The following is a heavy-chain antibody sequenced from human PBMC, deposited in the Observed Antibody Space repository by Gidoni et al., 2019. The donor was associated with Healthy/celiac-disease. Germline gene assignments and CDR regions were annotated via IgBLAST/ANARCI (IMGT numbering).Heavy chain of an antibody. CDR2: ISYDGSNK. J-gene: IGHJ4*02. V-gene: IGHV3-30*01. CDR3: AREYYDFWSGYYAAPYYFDY. D-gene: IGHD3-3*01. CDR1: GFTFSSYA. Sequence: QVQLVESGGGVVQPGRSLRLSCAASGFTFSSYAMHWVRQAPGKGLEWVAVISYDGSNKYYADSVKGRFTISRDNSKNTLYLQMNSLRAEDTAVYYCAREYYDFWSGYYAAPYYFDYWGQGTLVTVSS.